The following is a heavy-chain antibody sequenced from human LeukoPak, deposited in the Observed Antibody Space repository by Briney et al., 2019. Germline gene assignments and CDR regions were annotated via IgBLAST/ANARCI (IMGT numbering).Heavy chain of an antibody. D-gene: IGHD1-26*01. V-gene: IGHV3-74*01. CDR1: GFSFSTYW. Sequence: GGSLRLSCAASGFSFSTYWLHWARQTPGKGLMWASRINPDSSATSYADSVKGRFTISRDNAENTLYLRMNSLRREDTAVYYCVRGQEVWELLPDDGFDMWGQGTKVTVAS. CDR2: INPDSSAT. CDR3: VRGQEVWELLPDDGFDM. J-gene: IGHJ3*02.